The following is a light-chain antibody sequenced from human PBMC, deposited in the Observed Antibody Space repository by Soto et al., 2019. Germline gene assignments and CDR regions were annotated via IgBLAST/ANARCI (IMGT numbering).Light chain of an antibody. V-gene: IGKV3-20*01. CDR1: QSVTSN. CDR2: GTS. J-gene: IGKJ1*01. Sequence: EIVRTQSPATLSVSPGERATLSCRASQSVTSNLAWYQQKPCQAPRLLIYGTSIRATGIPDRFSGSGSGTDFTLTITRLEPEDFAVYYGQRFGTSPPWTFGQGTKVDIK. CDR3: QRFGTSPPWT.